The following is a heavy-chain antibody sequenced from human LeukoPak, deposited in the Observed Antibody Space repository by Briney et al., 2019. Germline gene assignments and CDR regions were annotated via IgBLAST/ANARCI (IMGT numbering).Heavy chain of an antibody. CDR1: GFTFSSYA. V-gene: IGHV3-30-3*01. CDR2: ISYDGSNK. J-gene: IGHJ4*02. CDR3: ARPSWTDSSGCSPPDY. D-gene: IGHD3-22*01. Sequence: GRSLRLSCAASGFTFSSYAMHWVRQAPGKGLEWVAVISYDGSNKYYADSVKGRFTISRDNSKNTLYLQMNSLRAEDTAVYYCARPSWTDSSGCSPPDYWGQGTLVTVSS.